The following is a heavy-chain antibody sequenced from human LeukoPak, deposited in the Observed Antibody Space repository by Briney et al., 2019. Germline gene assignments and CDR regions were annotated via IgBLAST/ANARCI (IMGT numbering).Heavy chain of an antibody. D-gene: IGHD6-19*01. CDR2: IIPIFGTA. CDR1: GGTFSSYA. V-gene: IGHV1-69*01. Sequence: GASVKVSCKASGGTFSSYAISWVRQAPGQGLEWMGGIIPIFGTANYAQKFQGRVTITADESTSTAYMELSSLRSEDTAVYYCAREEARYSSGWYMAYWGQGTLVTVSS. J-gene: IGHJ4*02. CDR3: AREEARYSSGWYMAY.